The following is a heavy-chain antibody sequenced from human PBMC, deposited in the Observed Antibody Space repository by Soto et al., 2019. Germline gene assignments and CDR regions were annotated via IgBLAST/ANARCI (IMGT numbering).Heavy chain of an antibody. J-gene: IGHJ4*02. Sequence: GGSLRLSCAASGFTFSSYAMSWVRQAPGKGLEWVSAISGSGGSTYYADSVKGRFTISRDNSKNTLYLQMNSLRAEDTAVYYCAKMDTVVVIKGISDYWGQGTLVTVSS. CDR3: AKMDTVVVIKGISDY. V-gene: IGHV3-23*01. D-gene: IGHD3-22*01. CDR2: ISGSGGST. CDR1: GFTFSSYA.